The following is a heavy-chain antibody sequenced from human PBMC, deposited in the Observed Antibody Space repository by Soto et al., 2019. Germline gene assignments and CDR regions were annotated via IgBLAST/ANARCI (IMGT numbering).Heavy chain of an antibody. CDR3: ARDGPTRGSGSYYNPTAYYYYYGMDV. Sequence: PSETLSLTCTVSGGSISSGGYYWSWIRQHPGKGLEWIGYIYYSGSTYYNPSLKSRVTISVDTSKNQFSLKLSSVTAADTAVYYCARDGPTRGSGSYYNPTAYYYYYGMDVWG. D-gene: IGHD3-10*01. V-gene: IGHV4-31*03. CDR1: GGSISSGGYY. CDR2: IYYSGST. J-gene: IGHJ6*02.